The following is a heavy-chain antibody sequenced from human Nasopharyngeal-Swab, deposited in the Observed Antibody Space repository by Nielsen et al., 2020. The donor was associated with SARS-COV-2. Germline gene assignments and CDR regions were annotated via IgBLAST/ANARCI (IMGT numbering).Heavy chain of an antibody. J-gene: IGHJ6*02. D-gene: IGHD3-3*01. CDR2: ISSSGSTI. CDR1: GFTFSDYY. Sequence: GEALKISCAASGFTFSDYYMSWIRQAPGKGLEWVSYISSSGSTIYYADFVKGRFTISRDNAKNSLYLQMNSLRAEDTAVYYCAPFWSGYYDYYYGMDVWGQGTTVTVSS. CDR3: APFWSGYYDYYYGMDV. V-gene: IGHV3-11*01.